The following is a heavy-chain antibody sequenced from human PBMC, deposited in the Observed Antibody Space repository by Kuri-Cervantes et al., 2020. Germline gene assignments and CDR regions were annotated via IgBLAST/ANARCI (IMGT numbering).Heavy chain of an antibody. J-gene: IGHJ6*02. CDR2: MYYSGST. D-gene: IGHD3-22*01. CDR1: GGSVTSSDYY. CDR3: AREGVYYHSSTSRYSYYGMDV. V-gene: IGHV4-39*02. Sequence: GSLRLSCTVSGGSVTSSDYYWGWIRQPPGKGLEWIGSMYYSGSTYYNPSLKSRVTISVDTSKDQFSLKLSSVTAADTAVYYCAREGVYYHSSTSRYSYYGMDVWGQGTTVTDSS.